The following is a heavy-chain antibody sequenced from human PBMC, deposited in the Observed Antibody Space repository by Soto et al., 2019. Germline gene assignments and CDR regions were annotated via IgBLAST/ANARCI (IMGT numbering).Heavy chain of an antibody. J-gene: IGHJ5*02. CDR3: ARDLGSWYDNWFDP. CDR1: GFTFSSYS. V-gene: IGHV3-21*01. Sequence: VGSLRLSCAASGFTFSSYSMNWVRQAPGKGLEWVSSISSSSSYIYYADSVKGRFTISRDNAKNSLYLQMNSLRAEDTAVYYCARDLGSWYDNWFDPWGQGTLVTVSS. D-gene: IGHD6-13*01. CDR2: ISSSSSYI.